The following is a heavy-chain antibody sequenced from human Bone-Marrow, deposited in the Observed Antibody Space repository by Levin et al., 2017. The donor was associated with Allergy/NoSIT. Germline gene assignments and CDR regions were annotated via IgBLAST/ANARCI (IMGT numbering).Heavy chain of an antibody. CDR3: ARVIASGIDT. J-gene: IGHJ5*02. V-gene: IGHV4-30-2*01. CDR2: IYQSGTT. CDR1: GGSISSGGYS. Sequence: SETLSLTCGVSGGSISSGGYSWSWIRQPPGTGLEWIAYIYQSGTTYYNPSLKSRVTMSVDMSKNQFSLKLSSVTAADTAVYYCARVIASGIDTWGQGTLVTVSS. D-gene: IGHD3-10*01.